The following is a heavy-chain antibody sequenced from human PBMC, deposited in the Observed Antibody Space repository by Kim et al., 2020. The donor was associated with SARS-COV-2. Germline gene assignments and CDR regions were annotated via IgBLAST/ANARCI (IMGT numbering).Heavy chain of an antibody. Sequence: GGGTTYIGSEKGRFTISRDNLKNTLYLQMNSLRADDTAVYYCARGSNLADYWGQGTLVTVSS. CDR3: ARGSNLADY. CDR2: GGGT. V-gene: IGHV3-23*01. J-gene: IGHJ4*02.